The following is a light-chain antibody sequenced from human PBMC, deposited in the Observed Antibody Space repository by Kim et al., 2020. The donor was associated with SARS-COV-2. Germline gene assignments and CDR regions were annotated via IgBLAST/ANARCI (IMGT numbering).Light chain of an antibody. CDR3: HHYTVRPPYS. V-gene: IGKV3D-15*01. CDR1: ESVKKD. CDR2: GAS. J-gene: IGKJ2*03. Sequence: EIVMTQSPATLSVSPGERATLFCRASESVKKDLAWYQHISGQAPRLLIFGASTRASDIPARFSGSGSGTDFTLTISNLQSEDFGVYYCHHYTVRPPYSFGQGTKVDIK.